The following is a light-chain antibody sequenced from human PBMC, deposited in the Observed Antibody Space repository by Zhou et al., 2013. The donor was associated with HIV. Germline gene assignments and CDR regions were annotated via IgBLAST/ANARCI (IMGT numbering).Light chain of an antibody. CDR2: DAS. V-gene: IGKV1-33*01. J-gene: IGKJ5*01. Sequence: DIQMTQSPSSVSASIGDTVIITCRASQDVTSSLAWYQQKPGKGPKLLIYDASNLETGVPSRFSGSGSGTNFTFTISSLQPEDIATYYCQHYDGLPRFGHGTRLEIK. CDR3: QHYDGLPR. CDR1: QDVTSS.